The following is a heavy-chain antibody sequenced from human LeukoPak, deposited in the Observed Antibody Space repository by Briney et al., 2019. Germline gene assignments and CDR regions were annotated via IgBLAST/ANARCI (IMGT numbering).Heavy chain of an antibody. V-gene: IGHV1-69*05. CDR2: IIPIFGTA. CDR1: GGTFSSYA. CDR3: ARASVEQQLSYFDY. Sequence: GASVMVSCKASGGTFSSYAISWVRQAPGQGLEWMGRIIPIFGTANYAQKFQGRVTITTDESTSTAYMELSSLRSEDTAVYYCARASVEQQLSYFDYWGQGTLVTVSS. J-gene: IGHJ4*02. D-gene: IGHD6-13*01.